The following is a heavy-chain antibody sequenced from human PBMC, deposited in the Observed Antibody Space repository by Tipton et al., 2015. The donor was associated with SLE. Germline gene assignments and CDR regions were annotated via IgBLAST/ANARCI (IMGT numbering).Heavy chain of an antibody. V-gene: IGHV4-59*12. CDR2: IYYSGST. CDR1: GGSISSYY. D-gene: IGHD1-26*01. J-gene: IGHJ4*02. CDR3: ARGATHYFDY. Sequence: TLSLTCTVSGGSISSYYWSWIRQPPGEGLEWIGSIYYSGSTYYNPSLKSRVTISVDTSKNQFSLKLSSVTAADTAVYYCARGATHYFDYWGQGTLVTVSS.